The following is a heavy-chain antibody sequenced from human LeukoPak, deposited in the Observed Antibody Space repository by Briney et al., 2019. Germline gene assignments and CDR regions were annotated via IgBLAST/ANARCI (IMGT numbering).Heavy chain of an antibody. Sequence: ASVKVSCKASGYTFTGYYMHWVRQAPGQGLEWMGWINPNSGGTNYAQKFQGRVTMTRDTSISTAYMELSRLRSDDTAVYYCATIISLYSSLDFDYWGQGTLVTVSS. D-gene: IGHD6-6*01. J-gene: IGHJ4*02. CDR1: GYTFTGYY. V-gene: IGHV1-2*02. CDR2: INPNSGGT. CDR3: ATIISLYSSLDFDY.